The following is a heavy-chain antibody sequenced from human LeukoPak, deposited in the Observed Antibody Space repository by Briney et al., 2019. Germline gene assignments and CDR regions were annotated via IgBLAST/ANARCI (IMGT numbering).Heavy chain of an antibody. CDR1: GGSFSGYY. V-gene: IGHV4-34*01. CDR3: ARGQVYCSSTSCRNWFEP. J-gene: IGHJ5*02. D-gene: IGHD2-2*01. CDR2: ITHSGST. Sequence: PSETLSLTCAVYGGSFSGYYWSWIRQPPGKWLEWIGEITHSGSTNYNPSLKSRVTISVDTSKNQFSLKLSSVTAADTAVYYCARGQVYCSSTSCRNWFEPSGQGTLVTVSP.